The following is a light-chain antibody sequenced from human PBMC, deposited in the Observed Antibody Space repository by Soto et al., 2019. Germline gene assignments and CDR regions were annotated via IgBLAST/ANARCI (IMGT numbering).Light chain of an antibody. CDR3: QSYDSSLSGSV. V-gene: IGLV1-40*01. J-gene: IGLJ2*01. CDR1: SSNIGAGYD. Sequence: QSVLTQPPSVSGAPGQRVTISCTGSSSNIGAGYDVHWYQQLPGTAPKLLIYGNSNRPSGVPDRFSGSKSGTSASLAITGLQAEDEADYYSQSYDSSLSGSVVGGGTKLTVL. CDR2: GNS.